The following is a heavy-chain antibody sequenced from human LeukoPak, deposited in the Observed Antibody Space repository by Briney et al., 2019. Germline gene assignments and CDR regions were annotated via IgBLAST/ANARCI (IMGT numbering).Heavy chain of an antibody. J-gene: IGHJ4*02. CDR3: ARNHVTPSGVVTSTSDS. Sequence: ASVKVSCTASGYSFTTYAITWVRQAPGQGLEWVGWVSPYSENTQYAQKFQDRVSMTTDTSTSTAYMELRSLTSDDTATYYCARNHVTPSGVVTSTSDSWGQGTPVTVSS. CDR1: GYSFTTYA. V-gene: IGHV1-18*01. D-gene: IGHD3-3*01. CDR2: VSPYSENT.